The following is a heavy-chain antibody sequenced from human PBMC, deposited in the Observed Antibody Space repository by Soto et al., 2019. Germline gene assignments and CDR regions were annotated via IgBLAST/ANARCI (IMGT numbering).Heavy chain of an antibody. CDR3: ARDLDSSGFSPDWFDP. D-gene: IGHD3-22*01. V-gene: IGHV4-4*07. CDR1: GGSLSNYY. J-gene: IGHJ5*02. CDR2: IYTGGSI. Sequence: SETQSLTYTVSGGSLSNYYWSWIRQPTGKGLEWIGRIYTGGSINYNPSLKSRVTMSVDTSKQQFSLKLTSVTAADTAVYYCARDLDSSGFSPDWFDPWGQGTLVT.